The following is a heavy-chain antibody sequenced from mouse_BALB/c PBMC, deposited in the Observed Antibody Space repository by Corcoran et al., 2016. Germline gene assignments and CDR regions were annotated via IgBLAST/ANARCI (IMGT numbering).Heavy chain of an antibody. CDR1: GFSLSTSGMG. CDR2: IYWDDDK. Sequence: VTVKKSGPGILQPSQTLSLTCSFSGFSLSTSGMGVSWIRQPSGKGLEWLAHIYWDDDKRYNPSLKSRLTISKDTSSNQVFLKITSVDTADTATYYCARSYYGNDYWGQGTTLTVSS. CDR3: ARSYYGNDY. V-gene: IGHV8-12*01. J-gene: IGHJ2*01. D-gene: IGHD2-1*01.